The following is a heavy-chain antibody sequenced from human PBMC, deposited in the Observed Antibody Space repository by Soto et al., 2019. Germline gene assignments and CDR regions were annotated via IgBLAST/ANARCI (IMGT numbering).Heavy chain of an antibody. D-gene: IGHD5-18*01. CDR1: GGTFSSYA. V-gene: IGHV1-69*01. CDR2: SIPIFGTA. J-gene: IGHJ4*02. CDR3: ARGAPADTAMPYPFDY. Sequence: QVQLVQSGAEVKKPGSSVKVSCKASGGTFSSYAISWVRQAPGQGLEWMGGSIPIFGTANYAQKFQGRVTITADDSTSTEYMELRSLRSEDTAVYYCARGAPADTAMPYPFDYWGQGTLVTVSS.